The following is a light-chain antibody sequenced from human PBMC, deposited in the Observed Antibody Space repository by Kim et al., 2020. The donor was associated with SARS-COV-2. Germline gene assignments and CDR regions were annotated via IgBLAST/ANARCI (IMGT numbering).Light chain of an antibody. Sequence: GKTVTSYGARSGGSIASNYVQWYQQRPGRAPTTVIYEDNQRPSGVPDRFSGSIDSSSNSASLTISGLKTEDEADYYCQSYDSNNWVFGGGTQLTVL. J-gene: IGLJ3*02. CDR2: EDN. CDR3: QSYDSNNWV. V-gene: IGLV6-57*03. CDR1: GGSIASNY.